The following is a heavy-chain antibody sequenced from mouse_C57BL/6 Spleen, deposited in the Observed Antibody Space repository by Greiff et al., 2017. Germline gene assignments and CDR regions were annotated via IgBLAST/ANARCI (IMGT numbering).Heavy chain of an antibody. D-gene: IGHD2-4*01. V-gene: IGHV7-3*01. CDR1: GFTFTDYY. J-gene: IGHJ1*03. CDR3: ASHDYDNWYFDV. CDR2: IRNKANGYTT. Sequence: EVQRVESGGGLVQPGGTLSLSCAASGFTFTDYYMSWVRQPPGKALEWLGFIRNKANGYTTEYSASVKGRLTSSRDNSQSILYLQMNARRAEDSATYYCASHDYDNWYFDVWGTGTTVTVSS.